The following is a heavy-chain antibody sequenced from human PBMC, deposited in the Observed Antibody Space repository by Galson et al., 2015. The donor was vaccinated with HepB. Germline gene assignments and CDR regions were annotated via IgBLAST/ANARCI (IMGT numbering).Heavy chain of an antibody. Sequence: SLRLSCAASGFSFSSYSMNWVRQAPGKGLEWISYISSSSSTTYYADSVKDRFTISRDNGKNSLYLQMNSLRAEDTAVYYCASDLSGAARYFDYWGQGTLVTVSS. J-gene: IGHJ4*02. CDR3: ASDLSGAARYFDY. V-gene: IGHV3-48*01. CDR2: ISSSSSTT. CDR1: GFSFSSYS. D-gene: IGHD6-6*01.